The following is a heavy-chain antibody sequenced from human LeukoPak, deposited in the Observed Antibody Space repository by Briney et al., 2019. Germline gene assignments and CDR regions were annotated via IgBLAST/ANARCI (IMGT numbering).Heavy chain of an antibody. J-gene: IGHJ4*02. CDR1: GFTFNSYG. Sequence: QPGGSLRLSCAASGFTFNSYGMHWVRQAPGKGLEWVAVISYDGINIYYTDSVKGRFSISRDNSKNTLYLQMNSLRAEDTAVYYCTTDRPQPPDSPDYGDQTFDYWGQGTLVTVSS. CDR3: TTDRPQPPDSPDYGDQTFDY. V-gene: IGHV3-30*03. CDR2: ISYDGINI. D-gene: IGHD4-17*01.